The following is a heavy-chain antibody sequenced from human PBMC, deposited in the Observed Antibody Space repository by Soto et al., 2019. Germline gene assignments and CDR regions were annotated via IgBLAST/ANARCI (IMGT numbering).Heavy chain of an antibody. CDR2: IWYDGSNK. V-gene: IGHV3-33*01. Sequence: QVQLVESGGGVVQPGRSLRLSCAASGFTFSSYGMHWVRQAPGKGLEWVAVIWYDGSNKYYADSVKGRFTISRDNSKNTLYLQMNSLRAEDTAVYYCARDCPLRYFDWLRFDRVKKNYYYGMDVWGQGTTVTVSS. J-gene: IGHJ6*02. CDR1: GFTFSSYG. D-gene: IGHD3-9*01. CDR3: ARDCPLRYFDWLRFDRVKKNYYYGMDV.